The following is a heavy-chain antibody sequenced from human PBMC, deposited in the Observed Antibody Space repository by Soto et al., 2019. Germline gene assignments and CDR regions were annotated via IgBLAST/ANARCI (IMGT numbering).Heavy chain of an antibody. J-gene: IGHJ4*02. CDR2: IYYSGST. D-gene: IGHD3-22*01. V-gene: IGHV4-39*01. CDR1: GGSISSSSYY. CDR3: ARTLEFEYYYDSSGYGC. Sequence: SETLSLTCTVSGGSISSSSYYWGWIRQPPGKGLEWIGSIYYSGSTYYNPSLKSRVTISVDTSKNQFSLKLSSVTAADTAVYYCARTLEFEYYYDSSGYGCWGQGTLVTVSS.